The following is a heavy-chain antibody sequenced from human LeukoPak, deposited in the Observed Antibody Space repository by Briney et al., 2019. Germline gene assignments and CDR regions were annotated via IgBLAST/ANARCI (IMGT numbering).Heavy chain of an antibody. D-gene: IGHD3-9*01. V-gene: IGHV4-4*07. CDR1: GGSISSYY. CDR3: ARDSSSDILTGYYYFDY. J-gene: IGHJ4*02. Sequence: SETLSLTCTVSGGSISSYYWSWIRQPAGKGLEWIGRIYTSGSTNYNPSLKSRVTISVDTSKNQFSLKLSSVTAADTAVYYCARDSSSDILTGYYYFDYWGQGTLVTVSS. CDR2: IYTSGST.